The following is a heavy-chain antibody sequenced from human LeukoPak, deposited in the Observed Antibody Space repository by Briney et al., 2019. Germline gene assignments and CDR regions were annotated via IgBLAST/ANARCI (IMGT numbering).Heavy chain of an antibody. D-gene: IGHD3-22*01. Sequence: GGSLRLSCAASGFTVSSNYMSWVRQAPGKGLQWVSGIYTGGSTEYADSVKGRFTISRDNSKNTLYLQMNSLRAEDTAVYYCAGAPSYYYDSSGYYDYWGQGTLVTVAS. J-gene: IGHJ4*02. CDR2: IYTGGST. V-gene: IGHV3-66*01. CDR1: GFTVSSNY. CDR3: AGAPSYYYDSSGYYDY.